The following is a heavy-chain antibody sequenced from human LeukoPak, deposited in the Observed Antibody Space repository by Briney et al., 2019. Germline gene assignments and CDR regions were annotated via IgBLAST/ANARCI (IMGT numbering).Heavy chain of an antibody. CDR3: AFSVRGTVITGYDY. CDR1: GFTFSNYA. Sequence: GGSLRLSCAASGFTFSNYAMTWVRQAPGKGLEWVAGISGSGDRTYYADSVKGRFTISRDNSKNTLYVQMNSLRDDDTAVYYCAFSVRGTVITGYDYWGQGTLVTVSS. J-gene: IGHJ4*02. D-gene: IGHD4-11*01. V-gene: IGHV3-23*01. CDR2: ISGSGDRT.